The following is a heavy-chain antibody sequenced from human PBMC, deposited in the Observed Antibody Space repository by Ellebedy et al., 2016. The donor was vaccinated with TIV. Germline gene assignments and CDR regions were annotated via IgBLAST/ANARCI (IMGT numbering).Heavy chain of an antibody. V-gene: IGHV3-13*01. CDR2: IGTAGDT. CDR1: GFTFSSYD. J-gene: IGHJ4*02. D-gene: IGHD5-24*01. Sequence: GESLKISXAASGFTFSSYDMHWVRQATGKGLEWVSAIGTAGDTYYPGSVKGRFTISRENAKNSLYLQMNSLRAGDTAVYYCARVSRDGYNVDYWGQGTLVTVSS. CDR3: ARVSRDGYNVDY.